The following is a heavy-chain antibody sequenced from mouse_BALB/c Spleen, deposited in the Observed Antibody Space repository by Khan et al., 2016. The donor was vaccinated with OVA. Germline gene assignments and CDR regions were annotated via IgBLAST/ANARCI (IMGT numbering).Heavy chain of an antibody. V-gene: IGHV2-2*02. CDR2: IWSGGST. J-gene: IGHJ3*01. D-gene: IGHD2-4*01. CDR1: GFSLTSYG. CDR3: ARNYDYDEGLSY. Sequence: VELKESGHGLVQPSQSLSITCTVSGFSLTSYGVHWVRQSPGKGLEWLGVIWSGGSTDYNAAFISRLSISKDNSKSQVFFKLNNLQANDTAIYYCARNYDYDEGLSYWGQGTLVTVSA.